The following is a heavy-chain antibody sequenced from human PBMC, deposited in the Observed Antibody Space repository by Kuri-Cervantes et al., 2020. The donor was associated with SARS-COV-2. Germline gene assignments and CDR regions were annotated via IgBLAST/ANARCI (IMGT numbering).Heavy chain of an antibody. CDR3: AKVGSYGSGSSTFDY. D-gene: IGHD3-10*01. CDR2: ISSNGGST. J-gene: IGHJ4*02. CDR1: GFTFSSYA. V-gene: IGHV3-64*01. Sequence: GESLKISCAASGFTFSSYAMHWVRQAPGKGLEYVSAISSNGGSTYYANSVKGRFTISRDNSKNTLYLQMNSLRAEDTAVYYCAKVGSYGSGSSTFDYWGQGTLVTVSS.